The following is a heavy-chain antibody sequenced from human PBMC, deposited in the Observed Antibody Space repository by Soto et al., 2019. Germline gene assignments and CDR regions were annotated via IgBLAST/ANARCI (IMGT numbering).Heavy chain of an antibody. Sequence: EVQLVESGGGLVKPGGSLRLSCAASGFTFSSYSMNWVRQAPGKGLEWVSSISGSSSYIYYADSMKGRFTISRDNAKNSLYLQMNSLRAEDTAVYYCTRDAGSDSSGYPAGLGDAFDIWGQGTMVTVSS. J-gene: IGHJ3*02. CDR1: GFTFSSYS. CDR2: ISGSSSYI. V-gene: IGHV3-21*01. CDR3: TRDAGSDSSGYPAGLGDAFDI. D-gene: IGHD3-22*01.